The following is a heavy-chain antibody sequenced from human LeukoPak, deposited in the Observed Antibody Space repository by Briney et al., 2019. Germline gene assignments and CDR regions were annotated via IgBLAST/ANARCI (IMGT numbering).Heavy chain of an antibody. V-gene: IGHV1-8*03. CDR2: MNPNSGNT. D-gene: IGHD3-10*01. J-gene: IGHJ4*02. Sequence: ASVKVSCKASGYTFTSYDINWVRQATGQGLEWMGWMNPNSGNTGYAQKFQGRVTITRNTSISTAYMELSRLRSDDTAVYYCALWFGELFYAYWGQGTLVTVSS. CDR3: ALWFGELFYAY. CDR1: GYTFTSYD.